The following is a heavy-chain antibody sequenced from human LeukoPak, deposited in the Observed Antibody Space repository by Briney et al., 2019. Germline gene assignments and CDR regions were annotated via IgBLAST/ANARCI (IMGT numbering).Heavy chain of an antibody. V-gene: IGHV5-51*01. D-gene: IGHD1-26*01. Sequence: PGESLKISCKGSGYSFTSYWIGWVRQMPGKGLEWMGIIYPGDSDTRYSPSFQGQVTISADKSISTAYLQWSSLKASDTAMYYCARHIGRVGATGDWFDPWGQGNLVTVSS. J-gene: IGHJ5*02. CDR2: IYPGDSDT. CDR1: GYSFTSYW. CDR3: ARHIGRVGATGDWFDP.